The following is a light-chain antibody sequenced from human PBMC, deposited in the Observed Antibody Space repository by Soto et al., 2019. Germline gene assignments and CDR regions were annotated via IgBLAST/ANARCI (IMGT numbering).Light chain of an antibody. CDR1: SGDVGGYYY. CDR3: QSYDTTLSRV. V-gene: IGLV2-14*03. CDR2: RST. Sequence: QSALTQPASVSGSPGQSITISCTGTSGDVGGYYYVSWYQQLPGSPPKLIIQRSTTRPSGVPDRFSGSRSGASASLAITGLQGEDEADYYCQSYDTTLSRVFGSGTKLTVL. J-gene: IGLJ3*02.